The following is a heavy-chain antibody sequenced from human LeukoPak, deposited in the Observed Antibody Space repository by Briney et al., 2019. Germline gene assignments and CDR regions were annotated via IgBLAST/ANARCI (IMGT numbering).Heavy chain of an antibody. J-gene: IGHJ6*02. Sequence: GGSLRLSCAASGFTFSSYAMSWVRQSPGKGLEWPSYISSSGSTIYYADSVKGRFTISRDNSKNTLYLQMNSLRAEDTAVYYCAWTMRQRDVAGTGYGMDVWGQGTTVTVSS. D-gene: IGHD6-19*01. V-gene: IGHV3-48*01. CDR3: AWTMRQRDVAGTGYGMDV. CDR1: GFTFSSYA. CDR2: ISSSGSTI.